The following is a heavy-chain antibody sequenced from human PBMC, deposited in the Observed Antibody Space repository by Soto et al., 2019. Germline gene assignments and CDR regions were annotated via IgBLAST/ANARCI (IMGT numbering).Heavy chain of an antibody. CDR3: ARDRFPFRVRGGKPDY. V-gene: IGHV1-18*01. J-gene: IGHJ4*02. Sequence: QVQLVQSGAEVKKPGASVKVSCKASGYTFTSYGISWVRQAPGQGLEWMGWISAYNGNTNYAQKLQGRVTMTTDTATSTAYMELRSRRSDDTAVYYCARDRFPFRVRGGKPDYWGQGTLVTVSS. CDR2: ISAYNGNT. CDR1: GYTFTSYG. D-gene: IGHD3-10*01.